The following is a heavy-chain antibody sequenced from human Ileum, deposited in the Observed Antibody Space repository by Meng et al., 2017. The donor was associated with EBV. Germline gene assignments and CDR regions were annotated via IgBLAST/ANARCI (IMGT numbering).Heavy chain of an antibody. D-gene: IGHD2-15*01. Sequence: QVRLQVAAPGLVKPSGTLSLTCTVSGGSISSYYWSWIRQPPGKGLEWIGYIYYSGSTNYNPSLKSRVTISVDTSKNQFSLNLSSVTAADTAVYYCARGGWSLDYWGQGTLVTVSS. CDR1: GGSISSYY. V-gene: IGHV4-59*08. CDR2: IYYSGST. J-gene: IGHJ4*02. CDR3: ARGGWSLDY.